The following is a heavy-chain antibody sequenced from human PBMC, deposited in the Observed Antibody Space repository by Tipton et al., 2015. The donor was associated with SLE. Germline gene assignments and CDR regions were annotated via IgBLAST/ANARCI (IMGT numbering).Heavy chain of an antibody. V-gene: IGHV4-34*01. CDR2: INHSGST. Sequence: TLSLTCAVYGGSFGDDYWSWIRQPPGKGLEWIGEINHSGSTNYNPSLKSRVTISVDTSKNQFSLKLSSVTAADTAVYYCARFDVLLWFRGFDYWGQGTLVTVSS. D-gene: IGHD3-10*01. CDR1: GGSFGDDY. CDR3: ARFDVLLWFRGFDY. J-gene: IGHJ4*02.